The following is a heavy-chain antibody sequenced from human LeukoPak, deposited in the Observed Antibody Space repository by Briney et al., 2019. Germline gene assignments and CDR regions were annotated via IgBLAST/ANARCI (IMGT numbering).Heavy chain of an antibody. D-gene: IGHD3-10*01. CDR1: GGSISSSSYY. CDR2: IYTSGST. V-gene: IGHV4-39*07. Sequence: SETLSLTCTVSGGSISSSSYYWGWIRQPPGKGLEWIGRIYTSGSTNYNPSLKSRVTMSVDTSKNQFSLKLSSVTAADTAVYYCARDRPPGYYGSGSYFRRSNWFDPWGQGTLVTVSS. J-gene: IGHJ5*02. CDR3: ARDRPPGYYGSGSYFRRSNWFDP.